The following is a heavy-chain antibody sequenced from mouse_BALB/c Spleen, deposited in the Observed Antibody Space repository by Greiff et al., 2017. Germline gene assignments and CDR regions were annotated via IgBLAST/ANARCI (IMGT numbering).Heavy chain of an antibody. Sequence: VQLQQSGPELVKPGASMKISCKASGYSFTGYTMNWVKQSHGKNLEWIGLINPYNGGTSYNQKFKVKATLTVDKSSSTAYMELLSLTSEDSAVYYCARKAGGELYAMDYWGQGTSVTVSS. CDR1: GYSFTGYT. D-gene: IGHD3-2*02. CDR2: INPYNGGT. J-gene: IGHJ4*01. CDR3: ARKAGGELYAMDY. V-gene: IGHV1-18*01.